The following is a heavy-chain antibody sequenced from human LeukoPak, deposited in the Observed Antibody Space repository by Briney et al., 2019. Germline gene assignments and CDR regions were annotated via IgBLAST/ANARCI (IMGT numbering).Heavy chain of an antibody. CDR2: INHSGST. CDR3: ARRPIAAVVRGYNWFDP. D-gene: IGHD6-19*01. CDR1: GGSFSGYY. J-gene: IGHJ5*02. Sequence: SETLSLTCAVYGGSFSGYYWSWIRQPPGKGVEWIGEINHSGSTNYNPSLKSRATISVDTSKNQFSLKLSSVTAADTAVYYCARRPIAAVVRGYNWFDPWGQGTLVTVSS. V-gene: IGHV4-34*01.